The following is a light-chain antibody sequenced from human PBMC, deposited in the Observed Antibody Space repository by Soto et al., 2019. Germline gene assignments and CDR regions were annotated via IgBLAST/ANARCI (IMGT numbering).Light chain of an antibody. Sequence: QSALTQPASVSGSPGXXXXXXXAGTMRDVGAYNLVSWYQQHPGRAPQLIIYEVRNRPSGISFRFSGSKSGNTASLTISGLQAEDEADYYCSSYTSKSSLIFGGGTKVTVL. J-gene: IGLJ2*01. CDR3: SSYTSKSSLI. CDR2: EVR. CDR1: MRDVGAYNL. V-gene: IGLV2-14*01.